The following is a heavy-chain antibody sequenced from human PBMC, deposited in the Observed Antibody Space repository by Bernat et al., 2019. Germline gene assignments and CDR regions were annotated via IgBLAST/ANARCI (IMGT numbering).Heavy chain of an antibody. CDR1: GGSFSGYY. CDR3: ASLRTADHAFDI. D-gene: IGHD5/OR15-5a*01. Sequence: QVQLQQWGAGLLKPSETLSLTCAVYGGSFSGYYWSWIRQPPGKGLEWIGEINHSGSTNYNPSLKSRVTMSVDTSKNQFSLKLSSVTAADTAVYYWASLRTADHAFDIWGQGTMVTVSS. V-gene: IGHV4-34*01. J-gene: IGHJ3*02. CDR2: INHSGST.